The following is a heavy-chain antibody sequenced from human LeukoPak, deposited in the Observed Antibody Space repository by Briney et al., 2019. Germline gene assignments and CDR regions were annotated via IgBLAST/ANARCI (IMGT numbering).Heavy chain of an antibody. CDR3: ASYHGLYYFDY. CDR1: GGSISSYY. J-gene: IGHJ4*02. Sequence: KASETLSLTCTVSGGSISSYYWSWIRQPAGKGLEWIGRIYTSGTNYNPSLKSRVTMSIDTSKNQFSLKLSSVTAADTAVYYCASYHGLYYFDYWGQGTLVTVSS. D-gene: IGHD2-2*01. V-gene: IGHV4-4*07. CDR2: IYTSGT.